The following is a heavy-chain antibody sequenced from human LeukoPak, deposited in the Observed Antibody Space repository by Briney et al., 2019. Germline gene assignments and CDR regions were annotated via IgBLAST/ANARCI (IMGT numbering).Heavy chain of an antibody. D-gene: IGHD3-9*01. J-gene: IGHJ4*02. CDR1: GYTFSSYG. CDR3: ARDRATLRGNNYDLLTGYYTGWDY. Sequence: ASVKVSCKTSGYTFSSYGISWVRQAPGQGLEWMGWVTTYNGNTNYAQKLQGRVTMTTDKSTSTAYMELRSLRSDDTAVYYCARDRATLRGNNYDLLTGYYTGWDYWAQGTLVCVSS. CDR2: VTTYNGNT. V-gene: IGHV1-18*01.